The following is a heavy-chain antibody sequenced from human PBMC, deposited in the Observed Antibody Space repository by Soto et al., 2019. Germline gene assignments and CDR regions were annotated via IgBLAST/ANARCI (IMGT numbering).Heavy chain of an antibody. V-gene: IGHV1-18*04. CDR3: ARVGLRFLEWLGTEILDV. D-gene: IGHD3-3*01. Sequence: GASVKVSCKASGYTFTSCGISWVRQAPGQGLEWMGWISAYNGNTNYAQKLQGRVTMTTDTSTSTAYMELRSLRSDDTAVYYCARVGLRFLEWLGTEILDVSGQGTTVTVSS. CDR2: ISAYNGNT. CDR1: GYTFTSCG. J-gene: IGHJ6*02.